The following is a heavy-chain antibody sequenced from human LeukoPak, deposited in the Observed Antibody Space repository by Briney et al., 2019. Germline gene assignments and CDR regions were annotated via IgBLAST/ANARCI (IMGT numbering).Heavy chain of an antibody. CDR3: ASADMATVLMAY. CDR1: GGSIGNGNYY. Sequence: SETLSLTCTVSGGSIGNGNYYWNWIRQPPGKGLEWIGNIYYSGSTSYNPSLKSRVTISVDTSKNQFSLKLSSVTAADTALYYCASADMATVLMAYWGQGTLVTVSS. J-gene: IGHJ4*02. CDR2: IYYSGST. D-gene: IGHD2-8*01. V-gene: IGHV4-30-4*02.